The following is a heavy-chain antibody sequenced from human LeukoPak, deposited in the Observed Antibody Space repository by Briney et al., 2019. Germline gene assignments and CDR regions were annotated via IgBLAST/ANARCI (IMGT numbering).Heavy chain of an antibody. CDR2: ISSNGGNT. D-gene: IGHD6-13*01. J-gene: IGHJ1*01. CDR1: GFTFSNYA. CDR3: VKDPYSRSWGYFQY. V-gene: IGHV3-64D*06. Sequence: GGSLRLSCSASGFTFSNYAMHWVRQAPGKGLEYASSISSNGGNTDSADSVKGRFTISRDNSKNTLYLQMSSLRPEDTAVCYCVKDPYSRSWGYFQYWGQGTLVTVSS.